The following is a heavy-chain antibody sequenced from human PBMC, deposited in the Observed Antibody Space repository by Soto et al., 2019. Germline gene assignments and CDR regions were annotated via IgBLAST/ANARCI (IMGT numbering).Heavy chain of an antibody. CDR1: GGSMRNYF. D-gene: IGHD6-13*01. V-gene: IGHV4-59*01. CDR3: AAGEASSRNLPPYYLDF. CDR2: IHYSGTT. J-gene: IGHJ1*01. Sequence: PETLCLTCTVSGGSMRNYFWTWIRQPPGKGLEWIGYIHYSGTTSFFPSYNPSLRSRVTISEDTSKNQFSLKLLSVTTADTAVYFCAAGEASSRNLPPYYLDFWGQGTLVTVSS.